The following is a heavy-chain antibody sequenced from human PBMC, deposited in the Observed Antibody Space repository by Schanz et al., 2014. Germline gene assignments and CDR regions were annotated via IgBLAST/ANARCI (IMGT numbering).Heavy chain of an antibody. V-gene: IGHV3-23*01. CDR1: GFTFSSYA. J-gene: IGHJ6*02. D-gene: IGHD6-13*01. CDR2: ISGSGGDT. Sequence: EVQLLESGGGLVQPGGSLRLSCAASGFTFSSYAMSWVRQAPGKGLEWVSAISGSGGDTYYADSVKGRFTISRDNSRNTLSLQMNILRAEDTAIYYCAKARYSSSWQYAGLDVWGQGTTVTVSS. CDR3: AKARYSSSWQYAGLDV.